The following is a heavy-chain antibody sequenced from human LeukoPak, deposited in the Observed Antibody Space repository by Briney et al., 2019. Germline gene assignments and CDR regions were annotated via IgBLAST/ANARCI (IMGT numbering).Heavy chain of an antibody. Sequence: GASVKVSCKASGYTFTSYDINWVRQATGQGLEWMGWMNPNSGNTGYAQKFQGRVTMTRDTSTSTAYMELRSLRSDDTAVYYCARISSGVDYWGQGTLVTVSS. CDR2: MNPNSGNT. D-gene: IGHD6-19*01. CDR3: ARISSGVDY. V-gene: IGHV1-8*01. J-gene: IGHJ4*02. CDR1: GYTFTSYD.